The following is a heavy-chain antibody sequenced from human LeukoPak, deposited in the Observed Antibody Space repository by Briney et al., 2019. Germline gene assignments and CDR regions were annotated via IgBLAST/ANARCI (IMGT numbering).Heavy chain of an antibody. J-gene: IGHJ2*01. CDR3: ARDRPHVWPYARSGYFDL. V-gene: IGHV4-30-4*08. Sequence: PSETLSLTCTASGDSISSSSYFWGWIRQPPGKGLEWIGYIYYSGSTYYNPSLKSRVTISVDTFKNQFSLKLSSVTAADTAVYYCARDRPHVWPYARSGYFDLWGRGTLVTVSS. D-gene: IGHD2-21*01. CDR2: IYYSGST. CDR1: GDSISSSSYF.